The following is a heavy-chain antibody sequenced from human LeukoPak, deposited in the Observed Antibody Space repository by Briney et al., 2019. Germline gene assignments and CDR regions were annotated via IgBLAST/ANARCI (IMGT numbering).Heavy chain of an antibody. J-gene: IGHJ4*02. Sequence: SGGSLRLSCAASGFTFDDYGMSWVRQAPGKGLEWVSGINWNGGSTGYADSVKGRFTISRDNAKNSLYLQMNSLRAEDTAVYYCARISSSWYAFFDFWGQGTLVTVSS. D-gene: IGHD6-13*01. CDR1: GFTFDDYG. V-gene: IGHV3-20*04. CDR2: INWNGGST. CDR3: ARISSSWYAFFDF.